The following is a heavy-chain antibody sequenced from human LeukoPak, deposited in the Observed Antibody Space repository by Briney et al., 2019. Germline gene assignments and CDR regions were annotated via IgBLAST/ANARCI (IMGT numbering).Heavy chain of an antibody. J-gene: IGHJ5*02. CDR1: GGTFSSYA. CDR3: ASGPHRREEWLLPYNWSDP. Sequence: SVKVSCKASGGTFSSYAISWVRQAPGQGLEWMGGIIPIFGTANYAQKFQGRVTITADKSTSTAYMELSSLRSEDTAVYYCASGPHRREEWLLPYNWSDPWGQGTLVTVSS. CDR2: IIPIFGTA. D-gene: IGHD3-3*01. V-gene: IGHV1-69*06.